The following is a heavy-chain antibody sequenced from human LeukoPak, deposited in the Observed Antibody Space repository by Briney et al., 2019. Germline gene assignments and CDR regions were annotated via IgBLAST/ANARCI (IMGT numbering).Heavy chain of an antibody. CDR1: GGSFSGYY. J-gene: IGHJ4*02. Sequence: SETLSLTCAVYGGSFSGYYWSWIRQPPGKGLEWIGEINHSGSTNYNPSLKSRVTISVDTSKNQFSLKLSSVTDTDTAVYYCARRLCGGDCYSTFSYWGQGTLVTVSS. CDR3: ARRLCGGDCYSTFSY. D-gene: IGHD2-21*02. CDR2: INHSGST. V-gene: IGHV4-34*01.